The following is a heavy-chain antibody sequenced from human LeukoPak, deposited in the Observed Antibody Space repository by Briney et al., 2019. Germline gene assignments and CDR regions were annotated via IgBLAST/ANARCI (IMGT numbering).Heavy chain of an antibody. V-gene: IGHV4-39*01. D-gene: IGHD6-13*01. CDR1: GGSISSSSYY. J-gene: IGHJ4*02. CDR2: IHYRGNT. Sequence: SETLSLTCTVSGGSISSSSYYWGWLRQPPGKGLEWIGTIHYRGNTYYNPSLKSRVAISVDTSKNLFSLKLTSVTTANTAMYYCARLVGSSWYHEVLFGRDYWGQGTLVTVSS. CDR3: ARLVGSSWYHEVLFGRDY.